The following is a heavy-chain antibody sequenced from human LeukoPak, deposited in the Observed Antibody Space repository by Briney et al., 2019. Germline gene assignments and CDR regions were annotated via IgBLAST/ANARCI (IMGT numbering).Heavy chain of an antibody. V-gene: IGHV1-8*03. D-gene: IGHD3-22*01. CDR3: AARWRFMIEDAFDI. J-gene: IGHJ3*02. CDR1: GYTFTSYD. Sequence: ASVKVSCKASGYTFTSYDINWVRQATGQGLEWMGWMNPNSGNTGYAQKFQGRVTITRNTSISTAYMELSSLRSEDTAVYYCAARWRFMIEDAFDIWGQGTMVTVSS. CDR2: MNPNSGNT.